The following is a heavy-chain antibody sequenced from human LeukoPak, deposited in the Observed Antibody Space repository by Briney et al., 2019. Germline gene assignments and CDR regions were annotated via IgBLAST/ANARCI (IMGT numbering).Heavy chain of an antibody. CDR3: ARRIVPAAIRSAFDI. J-gene: IGHJ3*02. D-gene: IGHD2-2*01. CDR1: GGSISSSNW. V-gene: IGHV4-4*02. CDR2: IYHSGVT. Sequence: SGTLSLTCAVSGGSISSSNWWSWVRQPPGKGLEWIGEIYHSGVTDYNPSLKSRVTISVGTSKNQFSLKLSSVTAADTAVYYCARRIVPAAIRSAFDIWGQGTMVTVSS.